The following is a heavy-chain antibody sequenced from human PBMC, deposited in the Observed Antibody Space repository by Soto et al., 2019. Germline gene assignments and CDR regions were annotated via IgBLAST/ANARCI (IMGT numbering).Heavy chain of an antibody. CDR1: GGSISSSSYY. D-gene: IGHD3-10*01. V-gene: IGHV4-39*01. J-gene: IGHJ4*02. Sequence: QLQLQESGPGLVKPSETLSLTCTVSGGSISSSSYYWGWIRQPPGKGLEWIGSIYYRGSTYYNPSLKSRVTISVDTSKNQFSLKLSSVTAADTAVYYCARHGPWFGAYERGNFDYWGQGTLVTVSS. CDR2: IYYRGST. CDR3: ARHGPWFGAYERGNFDY.